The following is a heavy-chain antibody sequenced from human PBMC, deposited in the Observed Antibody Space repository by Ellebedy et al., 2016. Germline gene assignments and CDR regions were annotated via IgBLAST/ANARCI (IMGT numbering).Heavy chain of an antibody. CDR3: AILGSGYDHYYYMDV. V-gene: IGHV3-30*03. CDR2: ISYDGSNK. J-gene: IGHJ6*03. CDR1: GFTFSSYG. Sequence: GESLKISXAASGFTFSSYGMHWVRQAPGKGLEWVAVISYDGSNKYYADSVKGRFTISRDNSKNTLYLQMNSLRAEDTAVYYCAILGSGYDHYYYMDVWGKGTTVTVSS. D-gene: IGHD5-12*01.